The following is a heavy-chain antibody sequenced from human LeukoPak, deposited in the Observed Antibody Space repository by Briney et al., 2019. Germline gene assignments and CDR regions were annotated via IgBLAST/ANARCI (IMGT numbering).Heavy chain of an antibody. CDR1: EVTVSNNY. CDR2: IYPGGNI. D-gene: IGHD3-22*01. V-gene: IGHV3-53*01. J-gene: IGHJ4*02. CDR3: AKDKSGLITSFDY. Sequence: GGSLRLSCGASEVTVSNNYMSWVRQAPGKGLQWVSVIYPGGNIYYADSVKGRFIISRDNSKNTLYLQMNSLRAEDTAVYYCAKDKSGLITSFDYWGQGTLVTVSS.